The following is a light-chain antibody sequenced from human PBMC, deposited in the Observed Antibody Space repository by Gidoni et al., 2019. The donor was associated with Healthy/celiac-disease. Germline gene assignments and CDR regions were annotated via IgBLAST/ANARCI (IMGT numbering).Light chain of an antibody. Sequence: DIVMTQSPDSLAVSPGERATINCKSSQSVLYSSNNKNYLAWYQKKPGQPPKLLIYWASTRESGVPDRFSGSGSGTDFTLTISSLQAEDVAVYYCQQYYSTPPYTFGQGTKLEIK. CDR2: WAS. J-gene: IGKJ2*01. CDR3: QQYYSTPPYT. V-gene: IGKV4-1*01. CDR1: QSVLYSSNNKNY.